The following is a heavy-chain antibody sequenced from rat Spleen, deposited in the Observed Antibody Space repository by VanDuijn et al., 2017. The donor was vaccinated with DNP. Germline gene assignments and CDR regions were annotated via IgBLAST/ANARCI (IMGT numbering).Heavy chain of an antibody. D-gene: IGHD1-4*01. CDR2: ITIKTHNYVA. CDR1: GFDFNTYA. Sequence: EVQLVESGGGLVQPKGSLKLSCAASGFDFNTYAMSWIRQAPGKGLDWVASITIKTHNYVALYADSVKERFTISRDDSQSMVYLQMNNLKTEDTATYYCARHVLPLRVWDYWGQGVMVTVSS. V-gene: IGHV10-4*01. CDR3: ARHVLPLRVWDY. J-gene: IGHJ2*01.